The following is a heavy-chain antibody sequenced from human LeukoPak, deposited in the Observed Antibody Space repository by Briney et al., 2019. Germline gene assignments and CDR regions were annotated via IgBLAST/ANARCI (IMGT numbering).Heavy chain of an antibody. CDR2: IHHRGST. J-gene: IGHJ3*02. D-gene: IGHD3-22*01. Sequence: PSQTLSLTCAVSGGSITNSGYSWNWIRQPPGKGLEWIGYIHHRGSTHYNPSLKSRVSISVDMSKNQFSLRLSSVTAADTAVYYCARTHYYDSSGLDAFDIWGQGTMVTVSS. V-gene: IGHV4-30-2*01. CDR3: ARTHYYDSSGLDAFDI. CDR1: GGSITNSGYS.